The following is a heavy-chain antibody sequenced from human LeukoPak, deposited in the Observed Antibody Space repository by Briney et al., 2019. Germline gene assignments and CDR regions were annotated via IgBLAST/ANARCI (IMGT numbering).Heavy chain of an antibody. D-gene: IGHD4-17*01. CDR2: IRYDGSNK. CDR3: AKREIPYGDQYYFDY. CDR1: GFTVSSNY. Sequence: GGSLRLSCAASGFTVSSNYMSWVRQAPGKGLEWVAFIRYDGSNKYYADSVKGRFTISRDNSKNTLYLQMNSLRAEDTAVYYCAKREIPYGDQYYFDYWGQGTLVTVSS. J-gene: IGHJ4*02. V-gene: IGHV3-30*02.